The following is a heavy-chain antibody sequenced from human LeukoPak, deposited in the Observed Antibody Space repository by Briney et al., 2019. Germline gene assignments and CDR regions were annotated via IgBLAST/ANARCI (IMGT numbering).Heavy chain of an antibody. J-gene: IGHJ4*02. CDR2: IYYSGST. CDR3: ARALIVSTFDY. Sequence: SETLSLTCTVSGGSISSSSYYWGWIRQPPGKGLGWIGSIYYSGSTYYNPSLKSRVTISVDTSKNQFSLKLSSVTAADTAVYYCARALIVSTFDYWGQGTLVTVSS. V-gene: IGHV4-39*01. D-gene: IGHD3-22*01. CDR1: GGSISSSSYY.